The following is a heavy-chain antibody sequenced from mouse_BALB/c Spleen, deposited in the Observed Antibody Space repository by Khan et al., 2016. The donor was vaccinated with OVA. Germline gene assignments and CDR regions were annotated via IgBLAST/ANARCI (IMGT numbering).Heavy chain of an antibody. CDR1: GYTFTNYG. V-gene: IGHV9-3-1*01. CDR3: VRGGRRAMDY. D-gene: IGHD3-3*01. CDR2: INSNTGEA. J-gene: IGHJ4*01. Sequence: QIQLVQSGPALKKPGETVKISCKASGYTFTNYGMNWVKQAPGKGLKWMGWINSNTGEATYADDFKGRFAFSLETSASTAYLQIKNLKNEDTATYFCVRGGRRAMDYWGQGTSVTVSS.